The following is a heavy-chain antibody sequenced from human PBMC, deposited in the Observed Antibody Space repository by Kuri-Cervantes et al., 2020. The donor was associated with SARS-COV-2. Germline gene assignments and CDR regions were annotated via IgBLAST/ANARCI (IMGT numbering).Heavy chain of an antibody. V-gene: IGHV3-30-3*01. CDR3: ARDLYPTKQWLVFRALIY. J-gene: IGHJ4*02. CDR1: GFTFSSYA. D-gene: IGHD6-19*01. CDR2: ISYDGSNK. Sequence: GGSLRLSYAASGFTFSSYAMHWVRQAPGKGLEWVAVISYDGSNKYYADSVKGRFTISRDNSKNTLYLQMNSLRAEDTAVYYCARDLYPTKQWLVFRALIYWGQGTLVAVSS.